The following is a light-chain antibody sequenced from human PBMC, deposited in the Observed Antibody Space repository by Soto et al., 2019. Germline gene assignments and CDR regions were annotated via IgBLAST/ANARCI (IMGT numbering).Light chain of an antibody. Sequence: QLVLTQPASVSGSPGQSITISCTGTSSDVGGYNYVSWYQQHPGKAPKLMIYEVSNRPSRVSNRFSGSKSGNTASLTISGLQAEDEADYYCSSYTRSSTSYVFGTGTKVTVL. CDR2: EVS. J-gene: IGLJ1*01. V-gene: IGLV2-14*01. CDR3: SSYTRSSTSYV. CDR1: SSDVGGYNY.